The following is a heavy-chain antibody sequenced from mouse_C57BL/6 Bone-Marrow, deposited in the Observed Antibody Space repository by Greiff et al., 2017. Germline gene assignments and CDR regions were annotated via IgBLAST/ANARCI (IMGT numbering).Heavy chain of an antibody. CDR1: GYTFTSYW. Sequence: QVQLQQPGAELVKPGASVKLSCKASGYTFTSYWMHWVKQRTGQGLEWIGMIHPTSGSTNYNEKFKSKATLTVDKSSSTAYMQLSSLTSEDSAVYYCARGLGLPPWFAYWGQGTLVTVSA. V-gene: IGHV1-64*01. CDR2: IHPTSGST. J-gene: IGHJ3*01. CDR3: ARGLGLPPWFAY. D-gene: IGHD3-1*01.